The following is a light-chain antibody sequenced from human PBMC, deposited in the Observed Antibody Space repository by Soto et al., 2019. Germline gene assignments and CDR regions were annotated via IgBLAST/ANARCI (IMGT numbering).Light chain of an antibody. V-gene: IGKV1-33*01. J-gene: IGKJ5*01. CDR2: DAY. CDR3: KRSYNVQIT. CDR1: QDIGNY. Sequence: DIQRTQSTSYMSTSVCDRVNITCHASQDIGNYLNWYQQRTGKAPKLLILDAYSLDTGVQSMFSGRGSGTDFTLTISRMKSEDIATYDCKRSYNVQIT.